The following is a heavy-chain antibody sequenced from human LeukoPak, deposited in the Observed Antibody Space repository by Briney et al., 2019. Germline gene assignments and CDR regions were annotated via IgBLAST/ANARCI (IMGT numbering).Heavy chain of an antibody. CDR2: INHSGST. J-gene: IGHJ4*02. D-gene: IGHD3-22*01. Sequence: SETLSLTCALYGGSFSGYYWSWIRQPPGKGLEWIGEINHSGSTNYNPSLKSRVTISVDTSKNQFSLKLSSVTAADTAVYYCARGEFTYYYDSSGPAGYWGQGTLVTVSS. V-gene: IGHV4-34*01. CDR1: GGSFSGYY. CDR3: ARGEFTYYYDSSGPAGY.